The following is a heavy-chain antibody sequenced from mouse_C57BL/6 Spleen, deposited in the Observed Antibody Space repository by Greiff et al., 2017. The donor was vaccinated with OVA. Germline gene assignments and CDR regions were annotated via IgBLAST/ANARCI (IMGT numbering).Heavy chain of an antibody. Sequence: EVKLMESGPELVKPGASVKISCKASGYSFTDYNMNWVKQSTGKSLEWIGVINPNYGTTSYNQKFKGKATLTVDQSSSTAYMQLNSLTSEDSAVYYCASFDGGFAYWGKGTLVTVSA. CDR1: GYSFTDYN. CDR2: INPNYGTT. CDR3: ASFDGGFAY. V-gene: IGHV1-39*01. J-gene: IGHJ3*01.